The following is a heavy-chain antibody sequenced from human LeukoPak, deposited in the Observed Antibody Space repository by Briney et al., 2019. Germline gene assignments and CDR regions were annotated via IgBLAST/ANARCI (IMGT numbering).Heavy chain of an antibody. D-gene: IGHD3-22*01. J-gene: IGHJ6*02. Sequence: GGSLRLSCAASGFTFSSYGMHWVRQAPGKGLEWVAVIWYDGSNKYYADSVKGRFTISRDNSKNTLYLQMNSLRAEDTAVYYCARDGYYYDSRDYYGMDVWGQGTTVTVSS. V-gene: IGHV3-33*01. CDR2: IWYDGSNK. CDR3: ARDGYYYDSRDYYGMDV. CDR1: GFTFSSYG.